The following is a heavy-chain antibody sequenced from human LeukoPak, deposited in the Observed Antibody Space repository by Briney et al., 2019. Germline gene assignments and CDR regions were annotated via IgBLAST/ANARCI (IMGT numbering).Heavy chain of an antibody. CDR2: IYPGDSDT. J-gene: IGHJ5*02. V-gene: IGHV5-51*01. CDR1: GYSFTSYW. CDR3: ARGPLYYDILTGLSARVNWFDP. Sequence: GESLKISCKGSGYSFTSYWIGWVRQMPGKGLEWMGIIYPGDSDTRYSPSFQGQVTISADKSISTAYLQWSSLKASDTAMYYCARGPLYYDILTGLSARVNWFDPWGQGTLVTVSS. D-gene: IGHD3-9*01.